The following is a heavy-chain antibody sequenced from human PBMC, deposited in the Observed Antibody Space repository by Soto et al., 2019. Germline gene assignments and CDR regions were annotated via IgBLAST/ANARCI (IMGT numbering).Heavy chain of an antibody. V-gene: IGHV3-48*01. CDR1: GFTFSSYS. CDR3: ARDAPPDDY. CDR2: ISSSSGTI. Sequence: EVQLVESGGGLVQPGGSLRLSCAASGFTFSSYSMNWVRQAPGKGLEWVSYISSSSGTIYYADSVKGRFTISRDIARNSLYLQMNSLRADDTAVYYCARDAPPDDYWGQGTLVTVSS. J-gene: IGHJ4*02.